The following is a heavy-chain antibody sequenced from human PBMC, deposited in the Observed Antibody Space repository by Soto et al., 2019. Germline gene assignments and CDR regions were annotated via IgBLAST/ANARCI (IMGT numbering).Heavy chain of an antibody. J-gene: IGHJ4*02. Sequence: GGSLRLSCSASGFTFSTYGMHWVRQAPGKGLEWVALIWYDGRKEDYADSVKGRFTISRDNSKNTLYLQMNSLRAEDTAVYSCARDRWIVSTITSFDYWGQGT. CDR2: IWYDGRKE. CDR3: ARDRWIVSTITSFDY. V-gene: IGHV3-33*01. D-gene: IGHD5-12*01. CDR1: GFTFSTYG.